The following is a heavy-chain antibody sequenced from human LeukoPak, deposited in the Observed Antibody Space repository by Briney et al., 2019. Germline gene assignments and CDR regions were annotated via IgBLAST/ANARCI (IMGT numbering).Heavy chain of an antibody. J-gene: IGHJ6*02. CDR3: AREVNYDFWSGSPYYYYYGMDV. D-gene: IGHD3-3*01. Sequence: GGPLRLSCAASGFTFSSYEMNWVRQAPGKGLEWVSYISSSGSTIYYADSVKGRFTISRDNAKNSLYLQMNSLRAEDTAVYCCAREVNYDFWSGSPYYYYYGMDVWGQGTTVTVSS. CDR1: GFTFSSYE. CDR2: ISSSGSTI. V-gene: IGHV3-48*03.